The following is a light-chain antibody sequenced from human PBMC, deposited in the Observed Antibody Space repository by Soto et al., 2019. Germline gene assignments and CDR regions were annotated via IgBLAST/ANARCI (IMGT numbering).Light chain of an antibody. CDR1: SSDVGGYNF. CDR3: SSYAATNNYV. V-gene: IGLV2-8*01. Sequence: QSALTQPPSASGSPGQSVTISCTGTSSDVGGYNFVSWYQQHPGKAPQLIIYEVTKRPSGVPDRFSGSKYGNTASLTVSGLQTEDEADYYCSSYAATNNYVFGSGTKVTVL. J-gene: IGLJ1*01. CDR2: EVT.